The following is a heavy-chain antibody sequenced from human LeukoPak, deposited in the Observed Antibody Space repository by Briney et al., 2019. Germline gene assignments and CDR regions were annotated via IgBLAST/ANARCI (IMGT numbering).Heavy chain of an antibody. CDR1: GFSVSDSY. V-gene: IGHV3-66*02. Sequence: GGSLRLSCAASGFSVSDSYMSWVRQAPGKGLEWVSILYSGGDTYYSASVRGRFTISRDNSKTRLYLQMNTLSAADTAVYFCARGENYYFHTDVWGKGATVTVSS. CDR2: LYSGGDT. D-gene: IGHD2/OR15-2a*01. J-gene: IGHJ6*03. CDR3: ARGENYYFHTDV.